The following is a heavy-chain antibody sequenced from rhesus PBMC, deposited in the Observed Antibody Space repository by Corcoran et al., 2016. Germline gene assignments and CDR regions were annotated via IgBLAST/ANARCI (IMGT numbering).Heavy chain of an antibody. Sequence: QVQLQESSPGLVKPSETLSLTCAVSGASIRRDYWSWVRQAPGKGLEGIGRIYGNNGGTDYNPSLKSRVTISVDASKNQFSLKLNSVTAADTAVFYCARGYWTDYSFDYWGLGVLVTVSS. CDR2: IYGNNGGT. CDR1: GASIRRDY. J-gene: IGHJ4*01. D-gene: IGHD3-22*01. V-gene: IGHV4S2*01. CDR3: ARGYWTDYSFDY.